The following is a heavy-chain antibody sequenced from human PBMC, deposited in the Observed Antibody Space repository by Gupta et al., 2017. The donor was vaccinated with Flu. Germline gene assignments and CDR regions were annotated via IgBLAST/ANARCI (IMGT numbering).Heavy chain of an antibody. V-gene: IGHV4-39*01. CDR2: IYYSGST. Sequence: QLQLQESGPGLVTPSETLSLTCTVSGGSISSSSYYWGWIRQPPGKGLEWIGSIYYSGSTYYNPSLKSRVTISVDTSKNQFSLKLSSVTAADTAVYYCARHSTLATVVTPWGYWGQGTLVTVSS. CDR1: GGSISSSSYY. CDR3: ARHSTLATVVTPWGY. D-gene: IGHD4-23*01. J-gene: IGHJ4*02.